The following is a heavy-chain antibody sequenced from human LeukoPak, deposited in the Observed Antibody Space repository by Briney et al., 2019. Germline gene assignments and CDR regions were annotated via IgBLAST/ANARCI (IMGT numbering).Heavy chain of an antibody. CDR3: ARDKIYDTSGYYYTY. Sequence: PGGSLRLSCAASGFTFSDYYMSWIRQAPGKGPEWVSYISSSGSTIYYADSVKGRFTISRDNAKNSLYLQMNSLRAEDTAVYYCARDKIYDTSGYYYTYSGQGDLVTVSS. CDR1: GFTFSDYY. CDR2: ISSSGSTI. V-gene: IGHV3-11*04. J-gene: IGHJ4*02. D-gene: IGHD3-22*01.